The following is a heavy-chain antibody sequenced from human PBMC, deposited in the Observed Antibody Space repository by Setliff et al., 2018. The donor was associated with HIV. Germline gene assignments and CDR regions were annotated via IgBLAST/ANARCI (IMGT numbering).Heavy chain of an antibody. D-gene: IGHD6-13*01. V-gene: IGHV4-30-2*01. CDR1: GGFISTGGYS. Sequence: KPSETLSLTCTVSGGFISTGGYSWSWIRQPPRKGLEWIGYIYHSGNTYYNPSLKSRVSISVDRSKNHFSLRLSSVTAADTAVYYCARGGSRGSWYWDYWGQGTLVTVSS. CDR2: IYHSGNT. CDR3: ARGGSRGSWYWDY. J-gene: IGHJ4*02.